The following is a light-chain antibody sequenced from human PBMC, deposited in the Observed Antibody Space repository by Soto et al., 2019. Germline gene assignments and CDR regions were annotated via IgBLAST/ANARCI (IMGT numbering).Light chain of an antibody. V-gene: IGKV1-27*01. CDR2: AAS. Sequence: DIQMTQSPSSLSASVGDRVTITCRASQGISNYLAWYQQKPGRLPKLLIYAASTLQSGVPSRFSGSGSGTDFTLTISSPQPEDVATYYCQKYNSAPPSTFGQGTKVEIK. CDR3: QKYNSAPPST. CDR1: QGISNY. J-gene: IGKJ1*01.